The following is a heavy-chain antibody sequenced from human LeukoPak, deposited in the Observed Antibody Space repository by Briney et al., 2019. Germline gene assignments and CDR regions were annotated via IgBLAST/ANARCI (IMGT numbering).Heavy chain of an antibody. Sequence: PGGSLRLSCAASGFTFSSYSMNWVRQAPGKGLEWVSSISSSSSYIYYADSVKGRFTISRDNAKNSLYLQMNSLRAEDTAVYYCARYTSNVVGKRHYFDYWGQGTLVTVSS. CDR3: ARYTSNVVGKRHYFDY. CDR2: ISSSSSYI. V-gene: IGHV3-21*01. CDR1: GFTFSSYS. D-gene: IGHD1-26*01. J-gene: IGHJ4*02.